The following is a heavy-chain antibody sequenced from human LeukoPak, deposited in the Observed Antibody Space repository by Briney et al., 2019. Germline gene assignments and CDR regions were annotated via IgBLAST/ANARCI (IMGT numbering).Heavy chain of an antibody. J-gene: IGHJ4*02. CDR3: ARDSGYCSGGSCYHNYFDY. CDR2: IYSSGST. CDR1: GGSISSSYYY. V-gene: IGHV4-39*07. D-gene: IGHD2-15*01. Sequence: PSETLSLTCTVSGGSISSSYYYWGWIRQPPGKGLEWIGSIYSSGSTYYNPSLKSRVTISVDTSKNQFSLKLSSVTAADTAECFCARDSGYCSGGSCYHNYFDYWGQGTLVTVSS.